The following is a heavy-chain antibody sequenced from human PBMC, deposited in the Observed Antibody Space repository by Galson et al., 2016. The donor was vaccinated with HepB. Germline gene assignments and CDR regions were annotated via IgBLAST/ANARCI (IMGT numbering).Heavy chain of an antibody. J-gene: IGHJ3*02. CDR1: GGSLSSTSYY. Sequence: SETLSLTCTVSGGSLSSTSYYWVWIRQPPGKGLERIGTIYYSGSTHYSPSLQSRVTMSVDTSQNQFSLRLASVTAADTAVYYCARLPKPGGDSASNAFDIWGEGTMVTVSS. D-gene: IGHD2-21*02. CDR3: ARLPKPGGDSASNAFDI. V-gene: IGHV4-39*01. CDR2: IYYSGST.